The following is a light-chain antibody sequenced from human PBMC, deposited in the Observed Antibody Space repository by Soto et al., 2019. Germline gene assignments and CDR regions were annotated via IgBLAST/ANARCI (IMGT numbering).Light chain of an antibody. CDR2: EGS. CDR3: SSYAGSSNV. J-gene: IGLJ1*01. V-gene: IGLV2-14*02. CDR1: SSDVGGYIL. Sequence: QSVLTQPASVSGSPGQSITISCTGTSSDVGGYILVSWYQQHPGKAPKLMIYEGSKRPSGVPDRFSGSKSGNTASLTVSGLQAEDEADYYCSSYAGSSNVFGTGTKLTVL.